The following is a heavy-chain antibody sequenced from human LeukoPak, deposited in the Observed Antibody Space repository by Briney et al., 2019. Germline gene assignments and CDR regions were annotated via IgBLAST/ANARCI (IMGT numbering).Heavy chain of an antibody. CDR1: GFTFSSYA. V-gene: IGHV3-30*02. Sequence: PGGSLRLSCAASGFTFSSYAMHWVRQAPGKGLEWVAFIRSDGSNKSYADSVKGRFAISRDNAKNSLYLQMNSLRAEDTAVYYCARDHYPTVYYYDYVWGSYRSHWGQGTLVTVSS. D-gene: IGHD3-16*02. CDR2: IRSDGSNK. J-gene: IGHJ4*02. CDR3: ARDHYPTVYYYDYVWGSYRSH.